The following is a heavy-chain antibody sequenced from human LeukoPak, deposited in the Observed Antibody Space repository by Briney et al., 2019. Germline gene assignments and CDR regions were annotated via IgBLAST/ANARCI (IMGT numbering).Heavy chain of an antibody. V-gene: IGHV4-4*07. CDR1: GESMDFYY. Sequence: SETLSLTCTVSGESMDFYYWNWIRQSADKGLEWIGRIYYSGGTAYNPSLTSRVTISVDSSKNRFSLKLKSLTAADTAVYYCARAAYGSLDYWGQGALV. J-gene: IGHJ4*02. CDR2: IYYSGGT. CDR3: ARAAYGSLDY. D-gene: IGHD4-17*01.